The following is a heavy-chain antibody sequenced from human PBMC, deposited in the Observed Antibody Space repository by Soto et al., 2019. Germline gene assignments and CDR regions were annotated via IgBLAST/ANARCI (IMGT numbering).Heavy chain of an antibody. V-gene: IGHV2-5*02. CDR2: IYCDDDK. Sequence: ITLKESGATLVNPTQTLTLTCTYSGLSLTTSGVGVGWIRQPPGKALQWLALIYCDDDKRYSPSLKRRLTITNDTSKKEVVLTMSNMSAADTVTYFCVHSTTTVTRWFDPWGQGTPVTVSS. CDR1: GLSLTTSGVG. CDR3: VHSTTTVTRWFDP. D-gene: IGHD4-17*01. J-gene: IGHJ5*02.